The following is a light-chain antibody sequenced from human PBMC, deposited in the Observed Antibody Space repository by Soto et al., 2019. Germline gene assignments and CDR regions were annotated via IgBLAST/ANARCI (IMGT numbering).Light chain of an antibody. J-gene: IGKJ2*01. CDR2: NTS. CDR3: QQYANSPQT. V-gene: IGKV3-20*01. CDR1: QTVGNNY. Sequence: EIVLTQSRGTLSLSPGERATLSCRASQTVGNNYLAWFQQKPGQAPRLLIYNTSKRATGIPDRFSGSGSGTDFTLTISRLEPEDFAVYYCQQYANSPQTFGQGTKVAIK.